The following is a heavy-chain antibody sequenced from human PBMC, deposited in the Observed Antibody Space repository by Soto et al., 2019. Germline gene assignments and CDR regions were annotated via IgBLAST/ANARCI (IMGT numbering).Heavy chain of an antibody. D-gene: IGHD5-12*01. CDR3: ARSSGYVPGGY. V-gene: IGHV4-38-2*01. J-gene: IGHJ4*02. Sequence: KPSETLSLTCAFSGYPISSGYYWGWIRQPPGKGLEWIGIIHHSGSTYYNPSLRSRITISVDTSKNQFSLKMPSVTAADTAVYYCARSSGYVPGGYWGQGILVTVSS. CDR2: IHHSGST. CDR1: GYPISSGYY.